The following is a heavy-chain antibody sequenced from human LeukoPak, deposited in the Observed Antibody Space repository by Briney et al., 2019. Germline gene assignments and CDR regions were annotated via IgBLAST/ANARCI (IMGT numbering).Heavy chain of an antibody. CDR3: ARGTGSWLRLTRWFDP. CDR2: MNPNSGNT. J-gene: IGHJ5*02. V-gene: IGHV1-8*01. CDR1: GYTFTTYD. D-gene: IGHD5-12*01. Sequence: ASVKVSCKASGYTFTTYDIYWVRQATGQGLEWMGWMNPNSGNTDSAQQFQGRVTMTRNTSISTAYMELSSLVSEDTAVYYCARGTGSWLRLTRWFDPWGQGTLVTVSS.